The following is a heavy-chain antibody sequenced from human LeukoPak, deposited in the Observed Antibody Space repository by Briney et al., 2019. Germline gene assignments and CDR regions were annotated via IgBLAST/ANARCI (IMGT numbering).Heavy chain of an antibody. CDR3: ARPTDDFWSGYIDHAFDI. CDR1: GFTFSSYS. J-gene: IGHJ3*02. Sequence: GWSLRLSCAASGFTFSSYSMNWVRQAPGKGLEWVSYISSSSSTIYYADSVKGRFTISRDNAKNSLYLQMNSLRAEDTAVYYCARPTDDFWSGYIDHAFDIWGQGTMVTVSS. D-gene: IGHD3-3*01. CDR2: ISSSSSTI. V-gene: IGHV3-48*01.